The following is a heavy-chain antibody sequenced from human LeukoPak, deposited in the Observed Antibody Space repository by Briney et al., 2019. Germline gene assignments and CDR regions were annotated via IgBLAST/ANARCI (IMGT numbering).Heavy chain of an antibody. CDR2: INHSGST. CDR3: AERAAAASFDP. J-gene: IGHJ5*02. CDR1: GGSISSYY. Sequence: KPSETLSLTCTVSGGSISSYYWSWIRQPPGKGLEWIGEINHSGSTNYNPSLKSRVTISVDTSKNQFSLKLSSVTAADTAVYYCAERAAAASFDPWGQGTLDTVSS. V-gene: IGHV4-34*01. D-gene: IGHD6-13*01.